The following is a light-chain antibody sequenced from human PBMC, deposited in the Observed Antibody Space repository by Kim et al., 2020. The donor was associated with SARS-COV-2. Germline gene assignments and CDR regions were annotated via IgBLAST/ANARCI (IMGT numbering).Light chain of an antibody. V-gene: IGKV1-5*03. Sequence: SASGGYRVTITCQARQSISGLLAWYQQKPGIFPKRLIYAASTLESGVPSRFSGSGSWTEFTLSISSMQPDDFATYYCQQYHSYPYPFGPGNKLQF. CDR3: QQYHSYPYP. J-gene: IGKJ2*01. CDR1: QSISGL. CDR2: AAS.